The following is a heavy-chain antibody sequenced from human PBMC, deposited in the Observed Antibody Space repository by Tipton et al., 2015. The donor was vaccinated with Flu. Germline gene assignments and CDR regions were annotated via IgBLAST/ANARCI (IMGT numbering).Heavy chain of an antibody. D-gene: IGHD4-11*01. J-gene: IGHJ5*02. CDR2: IHRSGST. CDR3: ARRDFSNYVSDPKNWFDR. Sequence: TLSLTCVVSGDSIRNDYFWGWIRQPPGKGLEWIATIHRSGSTKYNPSLKSRVTISVDTSKNQFSLEMRSVTAADMAFYYCARRDFSNYVSDPKNWFDRWGQGILVTVST. V-gene: IGHV4-38-2*01. CDR1: GDSIRNDYF.